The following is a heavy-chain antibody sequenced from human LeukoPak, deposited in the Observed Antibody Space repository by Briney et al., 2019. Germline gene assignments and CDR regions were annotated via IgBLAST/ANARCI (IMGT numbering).Heavy chain of an antibody. J-gene: IGHJ3*02. CDR2: INTNTGNP. Sequence: ASVKVSCKASGYTFTSYAMNWVRQAPGQGLEWMGWINTNTGNPTYAQGFTGRFVFSLDTSVTTSSLQISSLKAEDTAVYYCARDHVKLGSGFHPFDAFDIWGQGTLVTVSS. V-gene: IGHV7-4-1*02. CDR1: GYTFTSYA. CDR3: ARDHVKLGSGFHPFDAFDI. D-gene: IGHD3-22*01.